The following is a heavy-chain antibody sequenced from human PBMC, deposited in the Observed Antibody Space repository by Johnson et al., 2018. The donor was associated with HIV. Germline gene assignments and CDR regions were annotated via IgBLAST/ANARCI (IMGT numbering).Heavy chain of an antibody. CDR3: AKDLFRWELLPRAFDI. V-gene: IGHV3-20*04. CDR1: GFTFGDYG. J-gene: IGHJ3*02. CDR2: ITWNSGSI. D-gene: IGHD1-26*01. Sequence: VQLVESGGGVVRPGGSLRLSCAASGFTFGDYGMSWVRQVPGKGLEWVSGITWNSGSIGYADSVKGRFTISRDNAKNSLYLQMNSLRAEDTALYYCAKDLFRWELLPRAFDIWGQGTMVTVSS.